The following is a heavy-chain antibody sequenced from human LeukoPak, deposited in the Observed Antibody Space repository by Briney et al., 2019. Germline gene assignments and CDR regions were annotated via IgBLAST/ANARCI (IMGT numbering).Heavy chain of an antibody. V-gene: IGHV3-21*01. D-gene: IGHD3-10*01. CDR1: GFTFSSYS. CDR3: ARTPYYGSGSYYYYFDY. J-gene: IGHJ4*02. Sequence: PGGSLRLSCAASGFTFSSYSMNWVRQAPGTGLEWVSSISSSSSYIYSADSVKGRFTIPRDNAKNSLYLQMNSLRAEDTAVYYCARTPYYGSGSYYYYFDYWGQGTLVTVSS. CDR2: ISSSSSYI.